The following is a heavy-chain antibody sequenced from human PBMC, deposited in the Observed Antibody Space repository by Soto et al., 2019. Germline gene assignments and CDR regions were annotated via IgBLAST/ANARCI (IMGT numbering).Heavy chain of an antibody. CDR3: ARTYCGGDCPFDY. Sequence: PSGTLSLTCTVSGGSVNSGSYYWSWIRQPPGKGLEWIGYIYYSGSTNYHPSLKSRVTISVDTSKNQFSLKLTSVTAADTAVYYCARTYCGGDCPFDYWGQGTLVTVSS. CDR1: GGSVNSGSYY. V-gene: IGHV4-61*01. D-gene: IGHD2-21*02. J-gene: IGHJ4*02. CDR2: IYYSGST.